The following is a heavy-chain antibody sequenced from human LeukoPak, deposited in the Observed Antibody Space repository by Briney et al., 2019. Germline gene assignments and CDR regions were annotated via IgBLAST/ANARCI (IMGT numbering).Heavy chain of an antibody. Sequence: PGESLKIFCKGFGYTFRTYWIGWVRQVPGKGPEWMGIIYPGDSTTQYSPSFQGQVTISADRATSTAYLQWSSLKASDTATYYCVCRKYYDTWSDPWGQGTLVTVSS. CDR3: VCRKYYDTWSDP. J-gene: IGHJ5*02. CDR1: GYTFRTYW. D-gene: IGHD3-3*01. CDR2: IYPGDSTT. V-gene: IGHV5-51*01.